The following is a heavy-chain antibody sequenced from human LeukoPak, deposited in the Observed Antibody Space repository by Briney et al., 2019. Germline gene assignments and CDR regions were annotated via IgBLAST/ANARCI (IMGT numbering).Heavy chain of an antibody. D-gene: IGHD1-26*01. J-gene: IGHJ4*02. CDR2: IKSKTDGGTT. V-gene: IGHV3-15*07. CDR3: TTMVQIVGPTTVDY. Sequence: GGSLRLSCAASGFTFSNAWMNWVRQAPGKGLEWVGRIKSKTDGGTTDYAAPVKGRFTISRDDSKNTLYLQMNSLKAEDTAVYYCTTMVQIVGPTTVDYWGQGTLVTVSS. CDR1: GFTFSNAW.